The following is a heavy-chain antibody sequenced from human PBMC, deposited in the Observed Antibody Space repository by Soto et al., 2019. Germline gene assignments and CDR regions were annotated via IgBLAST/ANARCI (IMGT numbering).Heavy chain of an antibody. CDR2: IAPNSGGT. J-gene: IGHJ5*02. V-gene: IGHV1-2*02. CDR1: GYTFTGHY. CDR3: ARDVGGYNTGWFDP. Sequence: QVQVVQSGAEVKKPGASVKVSCKASGYTFTGHYIHWVRQAPGQGLEWVGWIAPNSGGTSYAQNLPGRVTITINTSISTAYMELNRLTSDDTAVYYCARDVGGYNTGWFDPWCQGTLVTVSS. D-gene: IGHD5-12*01.